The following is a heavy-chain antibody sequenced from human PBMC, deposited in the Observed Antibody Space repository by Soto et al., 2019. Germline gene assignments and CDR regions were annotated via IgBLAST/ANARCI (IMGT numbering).Heavy chain of an antibody. D-gene: IGHD6-19*01. CDR2: ISGYNGNT. CDR1: GYTFSNYG. V-gene: IGHV1-18*01. J-gene: IGHJ6*02. CDR3: SRFIMVGGWFDPNYYHGMDV. Sequence: GASVKVSCKTSGYTFSNYGINWVRQAPGQGLEWMGWISGYNGNTNYAQTVQGRVTMTTDTSTGTVYMELRSLKSDGTAIYYCSRFIMVGGWFDPNYYHGMDVWGQGTTVTSP.